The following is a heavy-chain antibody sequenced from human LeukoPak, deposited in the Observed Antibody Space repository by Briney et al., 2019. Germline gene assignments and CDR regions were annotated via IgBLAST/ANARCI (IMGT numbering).Heavy chain of an antibody. Sequence: GGSLRLSCAASGFTFSSYWMSWVRQAPGKGLEWVANIKQDGSEKYYVDSVKGRFTISRDNAKNSLYLQMNSLRAEDTAVYYCAREDYDILTGYYVYWGQGTLVTVSS. J-gene: IGHJ4*02. CDR1: GFTFSSYW. CDR2: IKQDGSEK. D-gene: IGHD3-9*01. CDR3: AREDYDILTGYYVY. V-gene: IGHV3-7*01.